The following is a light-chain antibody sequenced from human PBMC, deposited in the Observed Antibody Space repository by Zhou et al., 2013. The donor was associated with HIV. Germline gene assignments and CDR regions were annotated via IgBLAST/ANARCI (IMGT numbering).Light chain of an antibody. CDR1: QSVSGY. J-gene: IGKJ2*01. V-gene: IGKV3-15*01. CDR2: GAS. CDR3: QQYNDWPYT. Sequence: EIVMTQSPATLSVSPGERATLSCRASQSVSGYYLAWYQQKPGQAPRLLIYGASNRATGIPPRFSGSGSGTEFTLIISSLQSEDFAVYYCQQYNDWPYTFGQGTKVDIK.